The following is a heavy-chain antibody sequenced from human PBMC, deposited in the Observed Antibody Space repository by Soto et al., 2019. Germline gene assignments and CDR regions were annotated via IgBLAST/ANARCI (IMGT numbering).Heavy chain of an antibody. Sequence: SEILSLTCTVSGGSISSGDYYWSWIRQPPGKGLEWIGYILYSGTTNYNPSLESRLTIPVDTSKNQFSLKLTSVTAADTAVYYCARNGALDYWGRGTLVTVSS. D-gene: IGHD2-8*01. CDR3: ARNGALDY. V-gene: IGHV4-30-4*01. J-gene: IGHJ4*02. CDR2: ILYSGTT. CDR1: GGSISSGDYY.